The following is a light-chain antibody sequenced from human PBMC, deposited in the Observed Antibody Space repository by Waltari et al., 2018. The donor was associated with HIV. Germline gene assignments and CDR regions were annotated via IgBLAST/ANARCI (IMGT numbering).Light chain of an antibody. CDR2: GVS. V-gene: IGLV2-14*03. J-gene: IGLJ2*01. Sequence: QSALTQPASVSGSPGQSVTISCTGTSSDIGAYIFVSWYQQHPGKAPKLLIYGVSDRPSGVSNRFSGSKSGNTATLTVSGLQADDDAYYYCSSYSSSTTPVFGGGTKLTVL. CDR1: SSDIGAYIF. CDR3: SSYSSSTTPV.